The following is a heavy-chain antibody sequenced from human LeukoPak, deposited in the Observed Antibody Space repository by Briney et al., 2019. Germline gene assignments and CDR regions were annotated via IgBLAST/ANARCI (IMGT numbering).Heavy chain of an antibody. D-gene: IGHD3-16*01. CDR1: GFTVSNNY. V-gene: IGHV3-53*01. Sequence: SGGSLRLSCAASGFTVSNNYMSWVRQIPGKGLEWVSIIYIGGSIYYADSVKGRFTISRDNSKNTLSLQMNSLRAEDMAVYYCAGGVRRYYFDYWGQGTLVTVSS. J-gene: IGHJ4*02. CDR3: AGGVRRYYFDY. CDR2: IYIGGSI.